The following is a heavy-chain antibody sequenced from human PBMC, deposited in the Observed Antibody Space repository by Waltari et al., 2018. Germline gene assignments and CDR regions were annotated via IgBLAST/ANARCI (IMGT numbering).Heavy chain of an antibody. D-gene: IGHD3-3*01. CDR3: ARDVTIFGVVINAFDI. J-gene: IGHJ3*02. V-gene: IGHV1-69*05. Sequence: QVQLVQSGAEVKKPGSSVKVSCKASGGTFSSYAISWVRQAPGQGLEWMGGIIPIFGTANYAQKFQGRVTITTDESTSTAYMELSSLRSEDTAVYYCARDVTIFGVVINAFDIWGQGTMVTVSS. CDR1: GGTFSSYA. CDR2: IIPIFGTA.